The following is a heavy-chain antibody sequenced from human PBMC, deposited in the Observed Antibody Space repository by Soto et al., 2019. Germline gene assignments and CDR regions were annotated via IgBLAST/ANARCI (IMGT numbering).Heavy chain of an antibody. CDR1: GFTVSSNY. J-gene: IGHJ4*02. D-gene: IGHD3-22*01. V-gene: IGHV3-53*01. Sequence: PGESLKISCAASGFTVSSNYMSWVRQAPGKGLEWVSVIYSGGSTYYADSVKGRFTISRDNSKNTLYLQMNRLRAEDTAVYYCAKDRSFYYDNSGSDFDYWGQGNLVTVSS. CDR2: IYSGGST. CDR3: AKDRSFYYDNSGSDFDY.